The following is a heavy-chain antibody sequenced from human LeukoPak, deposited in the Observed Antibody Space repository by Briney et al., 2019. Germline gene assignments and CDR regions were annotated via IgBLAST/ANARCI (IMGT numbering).Heavy chain of an antibody. Sequence: GGSLRLSCAASGFTFSSYGMHWVRQAPGKGLEWVSSISSSSSYIYYADSVKGRFTISRDNAKNSLYLQMNSLRAEDTAVYYCARLGPMTTVPAFDYWGQGTLVTVSS. CDR3: ARLGPMTTVPAFDY. D-gene: IGHD4-17*01. CDR1: GFTFSSYG. V-gene: IGHV3-21*01. J-gene: IGHJ4*02. CDR2: ISSSSSYI.